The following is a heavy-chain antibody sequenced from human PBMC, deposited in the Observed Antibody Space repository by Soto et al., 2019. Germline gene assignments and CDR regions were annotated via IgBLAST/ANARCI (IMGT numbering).Heavy chain of an antibody. V-gene: IGHV6-1*01. CDR1: GDSVSSNSAA. J-gene: IGHJ4*02. Sequence: SQTLSLTCAISGDSVSSNSAAWNWIRQSPSRGLEWLGRTYYRSKWYNDYAVSVKSRITINPDTSKNQFSLQLNSVTPEDTAVYYCARAWESRIAVAVAFDYWGQGTLVTVSS. CDR3: ARAWESRIAVAVAFDY. D-gene: IGHD6-19*01. CDR2: TYYRSKWYN.